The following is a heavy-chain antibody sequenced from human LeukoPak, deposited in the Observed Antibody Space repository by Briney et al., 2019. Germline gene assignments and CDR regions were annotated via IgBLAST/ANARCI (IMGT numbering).Heavy chain of an antibody. CDR3: ARDVSGWDGLYYYYGMDV. Sequence: ASVKVSCKASGYTFTSYGISWVRQAPRQGLEWMGWISAYNGNTNYAQKLQGRVTMTTDTSTSTAYMELRSLRSDDTAVYYCARDVSGWDGLYYYYGMDVWGQGTTVTVSS. D-gene: IGHD6-19*01. V-gene: IGHV1-18*01. CDR1: GYTFTSYG. J-gene: IGHJ6*02. CDR2: ISAYNGNT.